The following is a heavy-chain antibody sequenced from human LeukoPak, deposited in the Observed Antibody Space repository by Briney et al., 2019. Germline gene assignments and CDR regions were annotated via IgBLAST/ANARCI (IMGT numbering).Heavy chain of an antibody. CDR3: ARDRSGSSYFDY. J-gene: IGHJ4*02. CDR2: IYYSGST. D-gene: IGHD6-6*01. CDR1: GGSISSYY. Sequence: PSETLSLTCTVSGGSISSYYWSWIRQPPGKGLEWIGYIYYSGSTNYNPSLKSRVTISVDTSKKQFSLKLSSVTAADMAVYYCARDRSGSSYFDYWGQGTLVTVSS. V-gene: IGHV4-59*01.